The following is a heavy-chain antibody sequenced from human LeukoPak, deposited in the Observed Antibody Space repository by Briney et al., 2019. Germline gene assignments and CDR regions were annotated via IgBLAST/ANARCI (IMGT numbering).Heavy chain of an antibody. J-gene: IGHJ6*02. V-gene: IGHV1-18*01. Sequence: ASVEVSCKASGGTFSSYGISWVRQAPGQGLEWMGWISAYNGNTNYAQKLQGRVTMTTDTSTSTAYMELRSLRSDDTAVYYCAISYGGPGYYYYYGMDVWGQGTTVTVSS. D-gene: IGHD3-16*01. CDR3: AISYGGPGYYYYYGMDV. CDR2: ISAYNGNT. CDR1: GGTFSSYG.